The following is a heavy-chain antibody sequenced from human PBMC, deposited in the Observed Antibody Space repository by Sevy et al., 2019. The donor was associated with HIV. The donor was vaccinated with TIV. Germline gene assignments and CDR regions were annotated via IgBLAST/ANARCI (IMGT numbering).Heavy chain of an antibody. J-gene: IGHJ3*02. CDR3: AKVGPVVRGVITDAFDI. V-gene: IGHV3-23*01. D-gene: IGHD3-10*01. Sequence: GESLKISCAASGFTFNSYAMSWVRQAPGKGLEWVSGLSGGGESTYYADSVKGRFTISRDNSKNTLYLQMNSLRAEDTAIYYCAKVGPVVRGVITDAFDIWGQGTMVTVSS. CDR1: GFTFNSYA. CDR2: LSGGGEST.